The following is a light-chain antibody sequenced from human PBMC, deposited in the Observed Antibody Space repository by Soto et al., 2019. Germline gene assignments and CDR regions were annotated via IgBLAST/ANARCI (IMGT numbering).Light chain of an antibody. J-gene: IGLJ2*01. CDR2: EVT. V-gene: IGLV2-14*01. Sequence: QSALTQPASVSGSPGQSITISCTGTSSDVGGYNYVSWYQHPPGKAPKLMIYEVTNRPSGISNRFSGSKSGNTASLTISGLQAEDEANYYCSSYTTSSTLVLFGGGTKLTVL. CDR3: SSYTTSSTLVL. CDR1: SSDVGGYNY.